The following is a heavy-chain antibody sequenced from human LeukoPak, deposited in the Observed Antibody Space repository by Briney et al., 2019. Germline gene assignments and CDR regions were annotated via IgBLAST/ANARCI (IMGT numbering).Heavy chain of an antibody. V-gene: IGHV3-48*01. D-gene: IGHD6-6*01. J-gene: IGHJ6*03. CDR2: ISSSSSTI. CDR1: GFTFSSYS. CDR3: ASAGDEYSSSFDYYYMDV. Sequence: GGSLRLSCAASGFTFSSYSMNWVRQAPGKGLEWVSYISSSSSTIYYADSVKGRFTISRDNAKNSLYLQMNSLRAEDTAVYYCASAGDEYSSSFDYYYMDVWGKGTTVTVSS.